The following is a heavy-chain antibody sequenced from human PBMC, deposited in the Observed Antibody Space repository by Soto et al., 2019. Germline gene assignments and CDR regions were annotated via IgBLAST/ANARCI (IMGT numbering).Heavy chain of an antibody. CDR3: AKDSGRGSADYYSEY. V-gene: IGHV3-30*18. Sequence: WGSLRLSCAASGFTFSSYVMHWVRQAPGKGLEWVAVISSDGNNKYSANSLKGRFTISRDNSKNTLYLQMDSLRAEDTAVYYCAKDSGRGSADYYSEYWGQGTMVIVSS. CDR1: GFTFSSYV. D-gene: IGHD3-10*01. J-gene: IGHJ4*02. CDR2: ISSDGNNK.